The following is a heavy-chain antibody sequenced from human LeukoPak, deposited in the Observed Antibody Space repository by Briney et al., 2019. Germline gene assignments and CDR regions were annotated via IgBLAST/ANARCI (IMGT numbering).Heavy chain of an antibody. CDR3: AFPEGYSGYEYPVDY. CDR1: GFTFSSYA. J-gene: IGHJ4*02. CDR2: ISYDGSNK. V-gene: IGHV3-30*04. Sequence: GRSLRLSCAASGFTFSSYAMHWVRQAPGKGLEWVAVISYDGSNKYYADSVKGRFTISRDNSKNTLYLQMNSLRAEDTAVYYCAFPEGYSGYEYPVDYWGQGTLVTVSS. D-gene: IGHD5-12*01.